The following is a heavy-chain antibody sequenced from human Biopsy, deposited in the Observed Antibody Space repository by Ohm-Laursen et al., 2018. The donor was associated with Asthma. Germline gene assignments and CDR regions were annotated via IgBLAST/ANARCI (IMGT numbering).Heavy chain of an antibody. CDR3: ARGYSTSWYFGY. D-gene: IGHD6-13*01. Sequence: SLRLSCAASGFTFRDYYMTWIRQAPGKGLAWVAYISSRGSNIFYADSVKGRFTISRDNAKKSLFLEMNSLTVEDTAVYFCARGYSTSWYFGYWGQGTLVTVSS. J-gene: IGHJ4*02. CDR2: ISSRGSNI. CDR1: GFTFRDYY. V-gene: IGHV3-11*01.